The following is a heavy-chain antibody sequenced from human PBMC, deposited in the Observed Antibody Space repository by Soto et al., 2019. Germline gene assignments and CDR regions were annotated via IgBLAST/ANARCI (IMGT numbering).Heavy chain of an antibody. Sequence: QVQLVQSGAEVKKPGASVKLSCKASGYTFTSYYMHWVRQAPGQRLECLGIINPSGGVTTYAQNFQGRVTTTRDTSTSTVYMELSSLRSEDTAMYYCARSTAYYFDSWGQGTLVTVSS. CDR3: ARSTAYYFDS. J-gene: IGHJ4*02. CDR1: GYTFTSYY. V-gene: IGHV1-46*01. CDR2: INPSGGVT.